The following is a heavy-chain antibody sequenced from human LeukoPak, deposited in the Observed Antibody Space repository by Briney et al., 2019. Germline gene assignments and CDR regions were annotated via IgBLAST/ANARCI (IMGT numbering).Heavy chain of an antibody. V-gene: IGHV3-7*01. J-gene: IGHJ4*02. CDR2: IKVDVSEK. CDR1: EFSFSSYW. D-gene: IGHD6-13*01. CDR3: AREYTSWYSINLDY. Sequence: PGGTPRLSCVVSEFSFSSYWMSWVRQAPGPGLKGVANIKVDVSEKHYVDSVKGRFSISRDNAKSSLYLQMNSLRVEDTAVYFCAREYTSWYSINLDYWGQGTLVTVSS.